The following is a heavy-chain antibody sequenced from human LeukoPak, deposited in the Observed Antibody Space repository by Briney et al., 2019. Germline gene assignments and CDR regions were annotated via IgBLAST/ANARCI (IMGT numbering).Heavy chain of an antibody. CDR1: GYSISSSYY. D-gene: IGHD3-22*01. Sequence: PSETLSLTCTVSGYSISSSYYWGWIRQPPGKGLEWIGSIYHSGSTYYNPSLKSRVTISVDTSKNQFSLKLSSVTAADTAVYYCARDKAYYDSTPGAFDIWGQGTMVTVSS. J-gene: IGHJ3*02. CDR2: IYHSGST. V-gene: IGHV4-38-2*02. CDR3: ARDKAYYDSTPGAFDI.